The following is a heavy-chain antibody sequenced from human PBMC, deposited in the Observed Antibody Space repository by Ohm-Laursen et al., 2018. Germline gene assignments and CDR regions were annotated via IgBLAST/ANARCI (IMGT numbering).Heavy chain of an antibody. CDR1: GFSFQNYE. J-gene: IGHJ6*02. Sequence: SLRLSCSASGFSFQNYEMTWVRRAPGKGLEWVSYISSSDPTIYYADSVQGRFTISRDNAKNSLYLQMNSLRVEDTAVYYCARIFHEEYYGMDVWGQGTSVTVSS. D-gene: IGHD3-3*01. V-gene: IGHV3-48*03. CDR2: ISSSDPTI. CDR3: ARIFHEEYYGMDV.